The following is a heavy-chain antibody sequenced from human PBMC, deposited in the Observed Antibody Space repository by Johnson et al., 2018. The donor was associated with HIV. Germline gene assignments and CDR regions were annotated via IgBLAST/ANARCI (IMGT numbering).Heavy chain of an antibody. CDR1: GFTFSSYG. V-gene: IGHV3-30*03. Sequence: QVQLVESGGGLVQPGGSLRLSCAASGFTFSSYGLHWVRQAPGKGLEWVAVISYDGSKRYYEDSVKGRFTISRDNSKNTLYLQMNSLRAEDTAVYYCARARWRVDDAFDIWGQGTMVTVSS. J-gene: IGHJ3*02. D-gene: IGHD4-23*01. CDR3: ARARWRVDDAFDI. CDR2: ISYDGSKR.